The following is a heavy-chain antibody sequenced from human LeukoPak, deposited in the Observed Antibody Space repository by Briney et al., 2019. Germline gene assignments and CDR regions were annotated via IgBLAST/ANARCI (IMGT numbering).Heavy chain of an antibody. V-gene: IGHV3-21*06. J-gene: IGHJ4*02. Sequence: PGGSLGLSCAASGFTFSSYSLNWVRQAPGKGLEWVSCITSNIYTYYADSVRGRFTISRDNSQNSVYLVMNSLRAEDTAVYYCARERDTSMVALDSWGQGTLVTVSS. CDR2: ITSNIYT. D-gene: IGHD5-18*01. CDR1: GFTFSSYS. CDR3: ARERDTSMVALDS.